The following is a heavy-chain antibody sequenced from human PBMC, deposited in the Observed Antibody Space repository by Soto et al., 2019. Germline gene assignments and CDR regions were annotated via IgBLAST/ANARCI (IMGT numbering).Heavy chain of an antibody. CDR3: ARDSRITFGGLDV. V-gene: IGHV3-33*01. CDR1: GFTFSSYG. J-gene: IGHJ6*02. Sequence: QVQLVESGGGVVQPGRSLRLSCAASGFTFSSYGMHWVRQAPGKGLEWVAVIWYDGSNKYYADSVKGRFTISRDNSKNPLYLQMNSLRAEDTAVYYCARDSRITFGGLDVWGQGTTVTVSS. D-gene: IGHD3-16*01. CDR2: IWYDGSNK.